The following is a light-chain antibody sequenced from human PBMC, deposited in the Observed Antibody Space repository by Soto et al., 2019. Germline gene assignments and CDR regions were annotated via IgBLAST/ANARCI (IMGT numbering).Light chain of an antibody. CDR1: SSNIGSNT. CDR3: AAWDDSLNGWV. V-gene: IGLV1-44*01. J-gene: IGLJ3*02. Sequence: QSALTQPPSASGTPGQRVTISCSGSSSNIGSNTVNWYQQLPGTAPKVLIYSNSQRPSGVPDRFSGSKSGTSASLAISGLQSEDEADYFCAAWDDSLNGWVFGGGTKLTVL. CDR2: SNS.